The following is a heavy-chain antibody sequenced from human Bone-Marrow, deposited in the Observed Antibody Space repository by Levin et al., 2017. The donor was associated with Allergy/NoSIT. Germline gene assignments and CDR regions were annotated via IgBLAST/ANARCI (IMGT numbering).Heavy chain of an antibody. V-gene: IGHV4-39*01. D-gene: IGHD5-18*01. Sequence: PSETLSLTCTVSGGSISSSSYYWGWIRQPPGKGLEWIGSIYYSGSTYYNPSLKSRVTISVDTSKNQFSLKLSSVTAADTAVYYCAGSRYSYGTILDYWGQGTLVTVSS. CDR1: GGSISSSSYY. CDR3: AGSRYSYGTILDY. CDR2: IYYSGST. J-gene: IGHJ4*02.